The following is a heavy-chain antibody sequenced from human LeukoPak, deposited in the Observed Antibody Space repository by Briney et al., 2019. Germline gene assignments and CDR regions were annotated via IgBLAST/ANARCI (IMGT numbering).Heavy chain of an antibody. CDR3: AKMGDIVVVPAAFPFDP. Sequence: GGSLRPSCAASGFTFSSYAMSWVRQAPGKGLEWVSAISGSGGSTYYADSVKGRFTISRDNSKNTLYLQMNSLRAEDTAVYYCAKMGDIVVVPAAFPFDPWGQGTLVTVSS. J-gene: IGHJ5*02. CDR2: ISGSGGST. CDR1: GFTFSSYA. D-gene: IGHD2-2*01. V-gene: IGHV3-23*01.